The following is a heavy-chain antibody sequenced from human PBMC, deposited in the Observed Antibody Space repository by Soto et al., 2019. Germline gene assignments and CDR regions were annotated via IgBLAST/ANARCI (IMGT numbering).Heavy chain of an antibody. CDR3: ATHRSGRFLAWLPEGTLGY. D-gene: IGHD3-3*01. Sequence: QVQLVQSGAEVKKPGASVKVSCKVSGYTLTDLSMQWVRQAPGKGLEWMGGFDPEDGETIYAQKFQGRVTMTEDTATDTAYMEVSRLRSEDTAVYYCATHRSGRFLAWLPEGTLGYWGQGTLGTVSS. J-gene: IGHJ4*02. V-gene: IGHV1-24*01. CDR1: GYTLTDLS. CDR2: FDPEDGET.